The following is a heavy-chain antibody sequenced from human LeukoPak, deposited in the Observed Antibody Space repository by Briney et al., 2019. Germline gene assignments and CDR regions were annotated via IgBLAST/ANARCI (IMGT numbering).Heavy chain of an antibody. V-gene: IGHV4-59*01. J-gene: IGHJ4*02. D-gene: IGHD6-13*01. CDR3: ARDRAGFDY. CDR2: IYFSGST. Sequence: PSETLSLTCTVSGGSISSYYWSWIRQPPGKGLEWIGYIYFSGSTNYNPSLKSRVTISVDTSKDQFSLKLSSVTAADTAVYYCARDRAGFDYWGQGTLVTVSS. CDR1: GGSISSYY.